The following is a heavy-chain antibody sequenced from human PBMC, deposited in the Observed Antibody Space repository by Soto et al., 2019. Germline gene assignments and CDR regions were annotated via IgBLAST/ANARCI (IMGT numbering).Heavy chain of an antibody. V-gene: IGHV4-39*01. D-gene: IGHD4-17*01. CDR3: ARTYGDYPVFDY. J-gene: IGHJ4*02. CDR1: GGSISSSSYY. CDR2: IYYSGST. Sequence: QLQLQESGPGLVKPSETLSLTCTVSGGSISSSSYYWGWIRQPPGKGLEWIGSIYYSGSTYYNPSLKSRVTISVDTSKNQFSLKLSSVTAADTAVYYCARTYGDYPVFDYWGQGTLVTVSS.